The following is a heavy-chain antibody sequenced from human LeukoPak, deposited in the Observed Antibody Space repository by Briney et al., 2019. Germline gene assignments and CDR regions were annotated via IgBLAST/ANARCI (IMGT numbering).Heavy chain of an antibody. CDR2: IYPGDSDT. CDR1: GYSFTNYW. CDR3: ARSYLGLSFDY. J-gene: IGHJ4*02. V-gene: IGHV5-51*01. D-gene: IGHD2-15*01. Sequence: GESLKISCRGSGYSFTNYWIGWVRQMPGKGLEWMGIIYPGDSDTRYSPSFQGQVTISADKSISTAYLQWSSLKASDTAMYYGARSYLGLSFDYWGQGTPVTVSS.